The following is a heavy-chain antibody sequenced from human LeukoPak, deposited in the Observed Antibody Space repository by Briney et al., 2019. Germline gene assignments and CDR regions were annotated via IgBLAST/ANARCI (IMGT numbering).Heavy chain of an antibody. CDR2: IRQDGSEK. D-gene: IGHD6-13*01. CDR1: GFTFSSYW. CDR3: ARDGTAAGLYFDL. Sequence: GWSLRLSCAASGFTFSSYWMHWVRQAPGQGPEWVGSIRQDGSEKTYVDSVKGRVTISRDNTKNSLSLQLNGLRAEDTAVYYCARDGTAAGLYFDLWGQGTLVTVSS. J-gene: IGHJ4*01. V-gene: IGHV3-7*01.